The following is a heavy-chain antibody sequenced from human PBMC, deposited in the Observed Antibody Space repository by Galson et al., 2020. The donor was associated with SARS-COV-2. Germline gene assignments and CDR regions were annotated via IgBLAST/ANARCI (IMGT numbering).Heavy chain of an antibody. Sequence: KASAYTFTDYYVHWVRQAPGQGFEWMGWINADSGGTHYAQMFQGRVTVTRDTSIRTAYMELSGLTSDDTAVYYCARVSHYGDSVAWGQGTLVTVPS. CDR2: INADSGGT. D-gene: IGHD4-17*01. V-gene: IGHV1-2*02. J-gene: IGHJ4*02. CDR3: ARVSHYGDSVA. CDR1: AYTFTDYY.